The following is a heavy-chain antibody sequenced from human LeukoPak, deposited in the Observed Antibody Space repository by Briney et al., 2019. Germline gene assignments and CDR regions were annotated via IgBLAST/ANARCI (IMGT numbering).Heavy chain of an antibody. CDR3: AGLTTLYYYYGMDV. Sequence: GGSLRLSCAASGFTSNNYGMHWVRQAPGKGLEWVAVISYDGSNKYYADSVKGRFTISRDNSKNTLYLQMNSLRAEDTAVYYCAGLTTLYYYYGMDVWGQGTTVTVSS. J-gene: IGHJ6*02. V-gene: IGHV3-30*03. CDR2: ISYDGSNK. CDR1: GFTSNNYG. D-gene: IGHD4-11*01.